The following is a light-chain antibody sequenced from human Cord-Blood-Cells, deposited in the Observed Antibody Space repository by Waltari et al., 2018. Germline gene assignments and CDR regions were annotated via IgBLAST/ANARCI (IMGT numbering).Light chain of an antibody. V-gene: IGLV2-14*01. CDR3: SSYTSSSTWV. J-gene: IGLJ3*02. CDR1: SSDVGGYNS. CDR2: DVS. Sequence: QSALTQPASVSGSPGQSITISCTGHSSDVGGYNSVAWYQQHPGKAPKLMIYDVSNRPSGVSNRFSGSKSGNTASLTISGLQAEDEADYYCSSYTSSSTWVFGGGTKLTVL.